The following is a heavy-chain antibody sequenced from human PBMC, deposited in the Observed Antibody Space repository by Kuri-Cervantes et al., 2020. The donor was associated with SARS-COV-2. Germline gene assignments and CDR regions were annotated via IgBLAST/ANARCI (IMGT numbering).Heavy chain of an antibody. J-gene: IGHJ6*03. CDR3: ARGAWVGAGPAAYCSSTSCPRHYYYYYYMDV. Sequence: ASVKVSCKASGYTFTSYDINWVRQATGQGLEWMGWMNPNSGNTGYAQKFQGRVTITRNTSISTAYMELSSLRSEDTAVYYCARGAWVGAGPAAYCSSTSCPRHYYYYYYMDVWGKGTTVTSP. CDR2: MNPNSGNT. V-gene: IGHV1-8*03. D-gene: IGHD2-2*01. CDR1: GYTFTSYD.